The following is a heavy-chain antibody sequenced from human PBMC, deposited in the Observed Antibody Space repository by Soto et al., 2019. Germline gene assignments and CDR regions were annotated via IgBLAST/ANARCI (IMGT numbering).Heavy chain of an antibody. CDR1: GGSISNYY. J-gene: IGHJ4*02. V-gene: IGHV4-59*12. CDR3: ARVLPRRYSNSALDY. Sequence: PSETLSLTCTVSGGSISNYYWTWIRQTPGKGLEWIGYVYYTGSTNYNPSLKSRVHISIDTSKNEFYLNLTSVTAAETAIYYGARVLPRRYSNSALDYWGQGTLVTVPQ. CDR2: VYYTGST. D-gene: IGHD3-9*01.